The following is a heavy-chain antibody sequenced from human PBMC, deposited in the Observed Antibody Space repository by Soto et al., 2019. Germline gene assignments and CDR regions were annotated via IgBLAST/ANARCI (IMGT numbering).Heavy chain of an antibody. J-gene: IGHJ4*02. Sequence: PVGSLRXSCSASIFTFSSYARNWVQQNPLKLLECFSAISGSAATTHFADSVKGRFTISRDNSKNTLYLQMNSLRAEDTAVYYCARDRSYYDSSGSYSPPYWGQGTLVTVSS. D-gene: IGHD3-22*01. CDR1: IFTFSSYA. V-gene: IGHV3-23*01. CDR3: ARDRSYYDSSGSYSPPY. CDR2: ISGSAATT.